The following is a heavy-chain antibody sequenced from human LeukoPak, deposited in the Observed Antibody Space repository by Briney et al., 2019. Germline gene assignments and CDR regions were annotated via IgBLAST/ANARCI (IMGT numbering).Heavy chain of an antibody. CDR3: ARARTYHDSFDI. D-gene: IGHD3-16*01. V-gene: IGHV4-39*01. Sequence: PSETLSLTCRVSGGSISSNNYYWGWVRQPPGKGLEWIGSIYYGGTTYYIPSLRSRVNISVDTSKNQFSLKVISVTAADTGVYYCARARTYHDSFDIWGQGTMVIVSS. J-gene: IGHJ3*02. CDR2: IYYGGTT. CDR1: GGSISSNNYY.